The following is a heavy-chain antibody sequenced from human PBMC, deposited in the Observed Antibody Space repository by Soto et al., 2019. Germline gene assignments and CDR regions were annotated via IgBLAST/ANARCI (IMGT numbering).Heavy chain of an antibody. CDR1: GFTFSSYS. D-gene: IGHD6-13*01. Sequence: GGSLRLSCAASGFTFSSYSMNWVRQAPGKGLEWVSSISSSSSYIYYADSVKGRFTISRDNAKNSLYLQMNSLRAEDTAVYYCARDWPGILAFDIWGQGTMVTVSS. V-gene: IGHV3-21*01. CDR3: ARDWPGILAFDI. J-gene: IGHJ3*02. CDR2: ISSSSSYI.